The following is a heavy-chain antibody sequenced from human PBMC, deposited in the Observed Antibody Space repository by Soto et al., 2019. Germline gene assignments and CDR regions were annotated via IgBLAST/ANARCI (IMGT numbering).Heavy chain of an antibody. CDR1: GFTFSSYA. Sequence: GGSLRLSCAASGFTFSSYAMHWVRQAPGKGLEWVAVISYDGSNKYYADSVKGRFTISRDNSKNTLSLQMNSLRAEDTAVYYCASAYSSSWHNFDYWGQGTLVTVSS. CDR3: ASAYSSSWHNFDY. CDR2: ISYDGSNK. J-gene: IGHJ4*02. V-gene: IGHV3-30-3*01. D-gene: IGHD6-13*01.